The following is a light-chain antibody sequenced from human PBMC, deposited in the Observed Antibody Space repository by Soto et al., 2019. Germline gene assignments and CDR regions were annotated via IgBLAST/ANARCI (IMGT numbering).Light chain of an antibody. CDR3: QQYGRSPWT. Sequence: MITQSPSTLSVSPGERATLSCRASQSVSSNLAWYQQKPGQAPRLLIYGASTRATGIPARFSGSGSGTDFTLTISRLEPEDFAVYYCQQYGRSPWTFGQGTKVDNK. V-gene: IGKV3-15*01. J-gene: IGKJ1*01. CDR1: QSVSSN. CDR2: GAS.